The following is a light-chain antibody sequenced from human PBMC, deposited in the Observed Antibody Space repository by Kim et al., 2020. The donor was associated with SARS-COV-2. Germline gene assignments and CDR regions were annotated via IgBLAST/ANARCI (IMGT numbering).Light chain of an antibody. CDR3: QQHEDAPLT. CDR2: NIS. V-gene: IGKV3D-20*02. J-gene: IGKJ4*01. Sequence: SPGERVTLSGRASQRITTTSLAWYQQRPGQAPRLLIHNISSRARGIPDRFSGSGSGTDFSLTISRLEPEDSAVYYCQQHEDAPLTFGGGTKVDIK. CDR1: QRITTTS.